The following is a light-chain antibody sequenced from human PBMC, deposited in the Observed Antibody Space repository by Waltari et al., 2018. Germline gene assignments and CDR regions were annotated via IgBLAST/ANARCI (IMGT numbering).Light chain of an antibody. V-gene: IGKV1-27*01. CDR2: AAS. Sequence: DIQMTQSPSSLSASVGDRVTITCRASQGISNYLAWYQQKPGKVPKVLIYAASTLQSGVPARFSDSGYGTDFTLTISSLQPEDVATYYCQKYNSAPFTFVPGTKVDIK. J-gene: IGKJ3*01. CDR1: QGISNY. CDR3: QKYNSAPFT.